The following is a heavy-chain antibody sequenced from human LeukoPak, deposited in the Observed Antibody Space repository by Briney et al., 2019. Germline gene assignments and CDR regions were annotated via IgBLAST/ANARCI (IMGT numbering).Heavy chain of an antibody. V-gene: IGHV1-69*05. Sequence: ASVKVSCKASGGTFSSYAISWVRQAPGQGLEWMGGIIPIFGTANYAQKFQGRVTITTDESTSTAYMELSSLRSEDTAVYYCAAYLLSSGWSYYYMDVWGKGTTVTVSS. CDR2: IIPIFGTA. D-gene: IGHD6-19*01. CDR3: AAYLLSSGWSYYYMDV. CDR1: GGTFSSYA. J-gene: IGHJ6*03.